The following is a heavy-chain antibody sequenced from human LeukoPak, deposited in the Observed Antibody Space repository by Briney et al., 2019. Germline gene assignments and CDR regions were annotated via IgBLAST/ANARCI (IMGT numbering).Heavy chain of an antibody. CDR2: IYYSGST. CDR1: GGSISSYY. V-gene: IGHV4-59*01. D-gene: IGHD6-19*01. Sequence: SETLSPXCTVSGGSISSYYWSWIRQPPGKGLEWIGYIYYSGSTNYNPSLKSRVTISVDTSKNQFSLKLSSVTAADTAVYYCASRLSSGWYGGAFDIWGQGTMVTVSS. CDR3: ASRLSSGWYGGAFDI. J-gene: IGHJ3*02.